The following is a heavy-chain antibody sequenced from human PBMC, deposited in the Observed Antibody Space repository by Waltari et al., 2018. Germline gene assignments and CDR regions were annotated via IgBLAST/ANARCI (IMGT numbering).Heavy chain of an antibody. V-gene: IGHV4-39*07. CDR3: AKAAGDF. CDR2: LHYIGDT. J-gene: IGHJ4*02. D-gene: IGHD6-13*01. CDR1: GDSISNNNYY. Sequence: QLQLQESGPGLVEPSETLSLTCTASGDSISNNNYYWGWIRQPQGTGLEWIGSLHYIGDTYYSSSLKSRVIISVDTSNNQFSLRLTSVTAADTAIYFCAKAAGDFWGQGTLVTVSS.